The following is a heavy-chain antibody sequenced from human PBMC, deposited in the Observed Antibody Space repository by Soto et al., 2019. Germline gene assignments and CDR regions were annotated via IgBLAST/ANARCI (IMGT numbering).Heavy chain of an antibody. CDR3: ARGQRFSDSFDP. CDR2: IYSSGGT. Sequence: SETLSLTCTVSGGAISGYYWTWIRQSAGKGLEWIGRIYSSGGTKYNPSLQSRVTMSLDTSKNQFSLRLTAVTAADTAVYYCARGQRFSDSFDPWGQGTLVTVSS. J-gene: IGHJ5*02. D-gene: IGHD3-3*01. V-gene: IGHV4-4*07. CDR1: GGAISGYY.